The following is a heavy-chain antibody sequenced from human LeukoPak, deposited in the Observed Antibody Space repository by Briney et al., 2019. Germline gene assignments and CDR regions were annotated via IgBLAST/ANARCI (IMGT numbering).Heavy chain of an antibody. CDR3: AKENWVYNWKYDSSGSGINY. J-gene: IGHJ4*02. Sequence: GGSLRLSCAASGFTFSSYGMSWVRQAPGKGLEWVSGISGSGGTTYYADSVKGRFTISRDNSKTTLYLQMNSLRAEDTAVYYCAKENWVYNWKYDSSGSGINYWGQGTRVTVSS. CDR2: ISGSGGTT. D-gene: IGHD3-22*01. CDR1: GFTFSSYG. V-gene: IGHV3-23*01.